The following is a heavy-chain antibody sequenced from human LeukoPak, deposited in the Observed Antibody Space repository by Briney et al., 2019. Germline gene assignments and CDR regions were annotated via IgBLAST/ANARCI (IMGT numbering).Heavy chain of an antibody. Sequence: GGSLRLSCAASDFTLYSYAMHWVRQAPGKGLEWVAVISYDGSSKSYGDPVKGRFTVSRDNSKNMLYLQMDSLRNEDTAIYYCVREGVNSPDDTLDVWGQGTVVTVSS. V-gene: IGHV3-30-3*01. CDR2: ISYDGSSK. CDR3: VREGVNSPDDTLDV. CDR1: DFTLYSYA. J-gene: IGHJ3*01. D-gene: IGHD3-3*01.